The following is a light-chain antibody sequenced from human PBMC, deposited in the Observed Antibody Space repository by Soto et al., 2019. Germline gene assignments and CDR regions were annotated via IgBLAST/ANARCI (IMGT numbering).Light chain of an antibody. CDR1: SSDVGGYKY. V-gene: IGLV2-11*01. Sequence: QSALTQPRSVSGSPGQSVTISCTGTSSDVGGYKYVSWYQQEPGKAPKLIIYGVSRWPSGVPNRFSGSKSGNRASLTISGLQAEDEGDYYCCSYAGGQEVFGTGTKVTLL. CDR2: GVS. CDR3: CSYAGGQEV. J-gene: IGLJ1*01.